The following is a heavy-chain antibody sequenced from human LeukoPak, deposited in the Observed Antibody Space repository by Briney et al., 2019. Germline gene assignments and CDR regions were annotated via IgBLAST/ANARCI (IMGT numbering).Heavy chain of an antibody. CDR1: GGSISSYY. Sequence: PSETLSLTCTVSGGSISSYYWSWIRQPPGKGLEWIGYIYYSGSTNYNPSLKSRVTISVDTSKYQFSLKLSSVTAADTAVYYCARDSSGYLFDYWGQGTLVTVSS. J-gene: IGHJ4*02. D-gene: IGHD3-22*01. CDR3: ARDSSGYLFDY. CDR2: IYYSGST. V-gene: IGHV4-59*01.